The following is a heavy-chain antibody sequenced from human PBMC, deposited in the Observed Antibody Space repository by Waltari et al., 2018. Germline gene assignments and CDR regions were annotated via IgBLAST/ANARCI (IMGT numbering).Heavy chain of an antibody. D-gene: IGHD5-12*01. CDR1: GDSISSVSYY. CDR2: IYGSGNT. Sequence: QVRMQESGPGLVKPSQTLSLTCSVSGDSISSVSYYWVWIRQPAGMGLEYIGYIYGSGNTNYNPSLKSRVTISADTSKNQFSLKLSSVTAADTAVYYCARVATTNQLNWFDPWGQGTLVTVSS. J-gene: IGHJ5*02. V-gene: IGHV4-61*09. CDR3: ARVATTNQLNWFDP.